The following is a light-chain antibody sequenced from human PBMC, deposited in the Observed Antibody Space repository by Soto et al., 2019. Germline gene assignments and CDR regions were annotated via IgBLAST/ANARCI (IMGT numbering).Light chain of an antibody. CDR3: QQTRSYPST. CDR2: GAS. V-gene: IGKV3-15*01. Sequence: ETVMTQSPATLPVSPGERATLSCRASQSVRSNLAWYQQKPGQAPRLLIYGASTRDTGVPARFSGSGSGTEFTLTISSLQSEDFAIYYCQQTRSYPSTFGGGTKVDIK. J-gene: IGKJ4*01. CDR1: QSVRSN.